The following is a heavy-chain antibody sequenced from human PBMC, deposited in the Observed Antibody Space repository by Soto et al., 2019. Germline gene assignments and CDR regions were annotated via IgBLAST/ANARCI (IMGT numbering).Heavy chain of an antibody. Sequence: QVQLVQSGAEVKKPGASVMVSCKASGYTFTSYHIHWVRQAPGQGLEWMGMINPSGGSTSYAQKFQGRVAMTRNTSTSTVFMELGSLRSEDMAVYYCARRLVITLGGVTVRHDAIDLWGQGTMVTVSS. CDR2: INPSGGST. CDR1: GYTFTSYH. V-gene: IGHV1-46*01. D-gene: IGHD3-16*02. CDR3: ARRLVITLGGVTVRHDAIDL. J-gene: IGHJ3*01.